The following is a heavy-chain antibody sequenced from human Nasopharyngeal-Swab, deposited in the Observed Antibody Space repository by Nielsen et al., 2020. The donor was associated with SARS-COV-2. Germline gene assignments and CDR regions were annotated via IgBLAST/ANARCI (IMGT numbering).Heavy chain of an antibody. J-gene: IGHJ4*02. CDR2: ISYDGSNK. D-gene: IGHD5-18*01. Sequence: GESLKISCAASGFTFSSYAMHWVRQAPGKGLEWVAVISYDGSNKYYADSVKGRFTISRDNSKNTLYLQMNSLKTEDTAVYYCTTEGTAMEIDYWGQGTLVTVSS. V-gene: IGHV3-30-3*01. CDR1: GFTFSSYA. CDR3: TTEGTAMEIDY.